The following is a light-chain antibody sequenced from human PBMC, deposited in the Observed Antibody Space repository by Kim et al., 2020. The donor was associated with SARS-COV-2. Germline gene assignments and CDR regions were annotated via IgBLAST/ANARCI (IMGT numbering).Light chain of an antibody. CDR1: QSVSSY. CDR2: DAS. Sequence: LSPRERAPLSCRASQSVSSYLAWYQQTPGQAPRLLIYDASNRATGIPARFSGSGSGTDFTLTISSLKPEDFAVYYCQHRSNWPPAFGQGTKVDIK. J-gene: IGKJ1*01. CDR3: QHRSNWPPA. V-gene: IGKV3-11*01.